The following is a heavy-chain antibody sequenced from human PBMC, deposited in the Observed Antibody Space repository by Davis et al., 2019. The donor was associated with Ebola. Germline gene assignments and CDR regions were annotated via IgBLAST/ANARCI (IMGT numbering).Heavy chain of an antibody. D-gene: IGHD3-10*01. V-gene: IGHV3-48*04. CDR2: ISSSSSTI. J-gene: IGHJ6*02. CDR3: ARDEGVILVFHGMDV. CDR1: GFTFSSYS. Sequence: GGSLRLSCAASGFTFSSYSMNWVRQAPGKGLEWVSYISSSSSTIYYADSVKGRFTISRDNAKNTLYLQMNSLRAEDTAVYYCARDEGVILVFHGMDVWGQGTTVTVSS.